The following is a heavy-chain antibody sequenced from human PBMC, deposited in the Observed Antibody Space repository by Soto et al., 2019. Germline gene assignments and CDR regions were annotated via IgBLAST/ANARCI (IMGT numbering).Heavy chain of an antibody. D-gene: IGHD6-19*01. CDR3: AREDSVAGFDP. CDR1: GGSISSYY. V-gene: IGHV4-59*01. CDR2: IYYSGST. J-gene: IGHJ5*02. Sequence: NPSETLSLTCTVSGGSISSYYWSWIRQPPGKGLEWIGYIYYSGSTNYNPSLKSRVTISVDTSKNQFSLKLSSVTAADTAVYYCAREDSVAGFDPWGQGTLVTVSS.